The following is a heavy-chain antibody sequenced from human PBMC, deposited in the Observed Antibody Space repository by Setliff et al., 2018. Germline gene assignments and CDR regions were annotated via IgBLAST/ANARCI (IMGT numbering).Heavy chain of an antibody. D-gene: IGHD3-16*01. Sequence: ASVKVSCKASGYTFTSYGFSWVRQAPGQGLEWMGWISGYNGNTNYAQKVQGRVTMTTDTSTGTIYMELRSLRADDTAVYYCSRFGLYYEAVYGGGDYYYGMDVWGQGTTVTAP. CDR1: GYTFTSYG. CDR3: SRFGLYYEAVYGGGDYYYGMDV. CDR2: ISGYNGNT. V-gene: IGHV1-18*01. J-gene: IGHJ6*02.